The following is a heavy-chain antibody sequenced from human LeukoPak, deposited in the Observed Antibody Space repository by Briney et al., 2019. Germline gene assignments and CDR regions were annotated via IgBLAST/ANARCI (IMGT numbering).Heavy chain of an antibody. CDR2: ITGSGGST. V-gene: IGHV3-23*01. CDR3: GKNRYSGSLSPFDI. D-gene: IGHD1-26*01. Sequence: GGSLRLSCAASGFTFSKYAMTWVRQAPGKGLEWVSGITGSGGSTYYADFVKGRFTISRDNSKNTLFLQVNSLRAEDTAVYYCGKNRYSGSLSPFDIWGQGTMVTVSS. J-gene: IGHJ3*02. CDR1: GFTFSKYA.